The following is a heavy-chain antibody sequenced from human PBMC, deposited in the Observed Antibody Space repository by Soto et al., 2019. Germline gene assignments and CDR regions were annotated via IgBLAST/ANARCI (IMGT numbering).Heavy chain of an antibody. CDR1: GYTFTSYY. Sequence: ASVKVSCTASGYTFTSYYIHWVRQAPGQGLEWMGIINPSGGGTSYAQKFQGRVTMTRDTSTSTVYMELSSLRSEDTAAYYCAGDRNVNDYYGRSGHLNGFVHRGQGSLGNV. D-gene: IGHD3-22*01. CDR3: AGDRNVNDYYGRSGHLNGFVH. CDR2: INPSGGGT. J-gene: IGHJ5*02. V-gene: IGHV1-46*01.